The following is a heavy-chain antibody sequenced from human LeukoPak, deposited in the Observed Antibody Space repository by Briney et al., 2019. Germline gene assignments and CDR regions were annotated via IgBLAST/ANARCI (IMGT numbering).Heavy chain of an antibody. CDR1: GGSISSYY. D-gene: IGHD3-10*01. CDR2: IYYSGST. CDR3: ARDVAASGWFGMHY. V-gene: IGHV4-59*01. J-gene: IGHJ4*02. Sequence: SETLSLTCTVSGGSISSYYWSWIRQPPGKGLEWIGYIYYSGSTNYNPSLKSRVTISVDTSKNQFSLKLSSVTAADTAVYYCARDVAASGWFGMHYWGQGTLVTVSS.